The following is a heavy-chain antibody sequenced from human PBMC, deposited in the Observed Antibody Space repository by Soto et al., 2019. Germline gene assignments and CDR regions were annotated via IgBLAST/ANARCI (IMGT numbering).Heavy chain of an antibody. CDR2: IYYSGST. D-gene: IGHD2-15*01. Sequence: SETLSLTCTVSGGSISSYYWSWIRQPPGKGLEWIGYIYYSGSTNYNPSLKSRVTISVDTSKNQFSLKLSSVTAADTAVYYCASAPRYCSGGSCSHSTFDHWGQGAVLTVSS. V-gene: IGHV4-59*08. J-gene: IGHJ4*02. CDR1: GGSISSYY. CDR3: ASAPRYCSGGSCSHSTFDH.